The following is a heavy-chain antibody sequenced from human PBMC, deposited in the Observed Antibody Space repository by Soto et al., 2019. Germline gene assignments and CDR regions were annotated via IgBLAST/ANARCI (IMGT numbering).Heavy chain of an antibody. CDR2: IKSKTDGGTT. CDR3: TTDLGYGSNAFDI. J-gene: IGHJ3*02. D-gene: IGHD4-17*01. Sequence: GGSLRLSCAASGFTFSNAWMNWVRQAPGKGLEWVGRIKSKTDGGTTDYAAPVKGRFTISRDDSKNTLYLQMNSLKTEDTAVYYCTTDLGYGSNAFDIWGQGTMVTVSS. CDR1: GFTFSNAW. V-gene: IGHV3-15*07.